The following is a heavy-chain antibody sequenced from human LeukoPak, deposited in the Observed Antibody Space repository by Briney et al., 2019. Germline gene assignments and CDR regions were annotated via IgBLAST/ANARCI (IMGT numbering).Heavy chain of an antibody. J-gene: IGHJ4*02. V-gene: IGHV3-30-3*01. Sequence: HSGRSLRLSCVASRFIFSSYAMHWVRQAPGKGLEWVAVISYDGSNKYYADSVKGRFTISRDNSKNTLYLQMNSLRPEDTAVYYCVRAIEVETEGDFWGQGTLVTVSS. CDR2: ISYDGSNK. CDR1: RFIFSSYA. D-gene: IGHD5-24*01. CDR3: VRAIEVETEGDF.